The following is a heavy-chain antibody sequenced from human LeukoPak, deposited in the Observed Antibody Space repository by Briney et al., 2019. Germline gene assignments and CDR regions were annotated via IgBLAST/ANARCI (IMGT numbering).Heavy chain of an antibody. Sequence: ASVKVSCKASGFTFTSYDINWVRQASGQGLEWMGWMNPNNGNTGYAQKFQGRVTMTRDTSISTAYMELRGLRSDDTAVYYCVRDGEGVAISVNYWFDPWGQGILVTVSS. D-gene: IGHD3-10*01. CDR3: VRDGEGVAISVNYWFDP. CDR1: GFTFTSYD. V-gene: IGHV1-8*01. J-gene: IGHJ5*02. CDR2: MNPNNGNT.